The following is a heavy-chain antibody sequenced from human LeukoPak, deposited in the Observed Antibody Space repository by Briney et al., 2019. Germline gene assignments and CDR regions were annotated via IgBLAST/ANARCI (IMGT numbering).Heavy chain of an antibody. CDR1: GFTFTSYA. Sequence: GGSLRLSCAASGFTFTSYAMSWVRQAPGKGLEWVSAITTSGDNTYTYYADSVKGRFTISRDNSKNTLYLQINGLRAEDTAIYYCARISAYDDYWGQGTLVTVSS. D-gene: IGHD5-12*01. CDR3: ARISAYDDY. V-gene: IGHV3-23*01. CDR2: ITTSGDNTYT. J-gene: IGHJ4*02.